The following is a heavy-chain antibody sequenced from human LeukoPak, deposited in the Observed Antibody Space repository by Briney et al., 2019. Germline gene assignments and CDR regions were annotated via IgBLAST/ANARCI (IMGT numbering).Heavy chain of an antibody. CDR1: GGSISSGGYS. D-gene: IGHD2-2*01. J-gene: IGHJ4*02. V-gene: IGHV4-30-2*01. CDR3: ARGSRSSTSGHFDY. Sequence: PSETLSLTCAVSGGSISSGGYSWSWIRQPPGKGLEWIAYIYHSGSTYYNPSLKSRVTISVDRSKNQFSLKLSSVTAADTAVYYCARGSRSSTSGHFDYWGQGTLVTVSS. CDR2: IYHSGST.